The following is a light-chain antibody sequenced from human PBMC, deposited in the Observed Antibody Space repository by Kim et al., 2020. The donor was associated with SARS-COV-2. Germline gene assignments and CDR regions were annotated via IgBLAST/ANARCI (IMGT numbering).Light chain of an antibody. J-gene: IGKJ2*01. V-gene: IGKV3-20*01. CDR3: QQYGRTPYT. Sequence: EIVLTQSPGTLSLSPVERATLSCRASQSVSSSYLVWYQQKPGQAPRLLMYGVSSRATGVPDRFSGSGSGTDFTLTISRLEPEDFAVYYCQQYGRTPYTFGQGTKLEI. CDR2: GVS. CDR1: QSVSSSY.